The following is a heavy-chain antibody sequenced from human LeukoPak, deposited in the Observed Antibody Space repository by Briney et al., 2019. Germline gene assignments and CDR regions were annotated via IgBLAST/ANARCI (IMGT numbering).Heavy chain of an antibody. J-gene: IGHJ4*02. CDR3: ARVEAVYDTFDY. D-gene: IGHD3-9*01. CDR2: MYSSGTT. V-gene: IGHV4-39*07. CDR1: GGSISITRYY. Sequence: SETLSLTCTVSGGSISITRYYWGWIRQPPGKGLEWIASMYSSGTTYYNPSLKSRVTISVDTSKNQFSLKLSSVTAADTAVYYCARVEAVYDTFDYWGQGTLVTVSS.